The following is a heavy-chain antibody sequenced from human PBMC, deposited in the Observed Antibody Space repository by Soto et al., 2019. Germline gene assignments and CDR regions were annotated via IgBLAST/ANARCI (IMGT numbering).Heavy chain of an antibody. CDR1: GGSFSSYA. J-gene: IGHJ6*02. Sequence: SLVTVSCKAAGGSFSSYAIIWVRQAPGQGLEWMGGIIPIFGTANYAQKFQGRVTITADESTSTAYMELSSLRSEDTAVYYCARDRTYYDFWSGYPPRYYYYYGMDVWGQGTTVTVSS. D-gene: IGHD3-3*01. CDR3: ARDRTYYDFWSGYPPRYYYYYGMDV. V-gene: IGHV1-69*01. CDR2: IIPIFGTA.